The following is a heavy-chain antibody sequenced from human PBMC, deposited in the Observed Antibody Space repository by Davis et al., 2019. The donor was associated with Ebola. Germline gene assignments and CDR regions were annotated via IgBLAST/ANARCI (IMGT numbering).Heavy chain of an antibody. CDR3: ARQGWWPHFDY. V-gene: IGHV4-39*01. CDR1: GCSISSSSYY. J-gene: IGHJ4*02. Sequence: SETLSLTCTVSGCSISSSSYYWGWIRQPPGKGLEWIGSIYYSGSTYYNPSLKSRVTISVDTSKNQFSLKLRSVTAADTAVYYCARQGWWPHFDYWGQGTLVTVSS. CDR2: IYYSGST. D-gene: IGHD2-15*01.